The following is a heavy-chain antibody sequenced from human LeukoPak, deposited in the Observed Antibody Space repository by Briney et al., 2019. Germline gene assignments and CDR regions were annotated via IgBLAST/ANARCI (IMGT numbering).Heavy chain of an antibody. Sequence: SSETLSLTCTVSGASTSSASYFWGWIRQPPGKGLEWIGTIYYSGRPYFNPSLNSRVTISVDASNNHFSLKLNSVPAADTAVYYCAVAGARYSATGGLYAFDFWGRGTMVTVSS. CDR3: AVAGARYSATGGLYAFDF. V-gene: IGHV4-39*02. CDR1: GASTSSASYF. J-gene: IGHJ3*01. D-gene: IGHD2-8*02. CDR2: IYYSGRP.